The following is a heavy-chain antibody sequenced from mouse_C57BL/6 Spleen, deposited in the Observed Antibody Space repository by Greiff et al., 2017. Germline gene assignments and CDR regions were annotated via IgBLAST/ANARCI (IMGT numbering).Heavy chain of an antibody. J-gene: IGHJ4*01. CDR1: GYAFSSSW. V-gene: IGHV1-82*01. CDR2: IYPGDGDT. D-gene: IGHD2-1*01. Sequence: QVQLKESGPELVKPGASVKISCKASGYAFSSSWMNWVKQRPGKGLEWIGRIYPGDGDTNYNGKFKGKATLTADKSSSTAYMQLSSLTSEDSAVYFCAREAYGNYVEAMDYWGQGTSVTVSS. CDR3: AREAYGNYVEAMDY.